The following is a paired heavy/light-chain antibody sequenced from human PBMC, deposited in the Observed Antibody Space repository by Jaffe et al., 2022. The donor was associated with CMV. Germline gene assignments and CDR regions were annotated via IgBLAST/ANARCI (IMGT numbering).Light chain of an antibody. CDR1: SSDVGGYNY. CDR2: DVS. CDR3: SSYTSSSTLERV. Sequence: QSALTQPASVSGSPGQSITISCTGTSSDVGGYNYVSWYQQHPGKAPKLMIYDVSNRPSGVSNRFSGSKSGNTASLTISGLQAEDEADYYCSSYTSSSTLERVFGGGTKLTVL. J-gene: IGLJ3*02. V-gene: IGLV2-14*03.
Heavy chain of an antibody. J-gene: IGHJ3*02. D-gene: IGHD3-9*01. V-gene: IGHV4-61*01. CDR1: GGSVSSGSYY. CDR3: ARWLHYDILTGYYLAFDI. Sequence: QVQLQESGPGLVKPSETLSLTCTVSGGSVSSGSYYWSWIRQPPGKGLEWIGYIYYSGSTNYNPSLKSRVTISVDTSKNQFSLKLSSVTAADTAVYYCARWLHYDILTGYYLAFDIWGQGTMVTVSS. CDR2: IYYSGST.